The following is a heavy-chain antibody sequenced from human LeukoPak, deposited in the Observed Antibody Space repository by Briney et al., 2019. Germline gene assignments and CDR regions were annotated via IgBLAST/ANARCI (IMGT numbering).Heavy chain of an antibody. CDR1: GFTFSGSV. CDR3: TRGGARLNWFDP. CDR2: IRSKANSYAT. Sequence: PGGSLRLSCAASGFTFSGSVMHWVRQASGKGLEWVGRIRSKANSYATAYAASVKGRFTISRDDSKNTAYLQMNSLKTEDTAVYYCTRGGARLNWFDPWGQGTLVTVSS. V-gene: IGHV3-73*01. J-gene: IGHJ5*02. D-gene: IGHD3-16*01.